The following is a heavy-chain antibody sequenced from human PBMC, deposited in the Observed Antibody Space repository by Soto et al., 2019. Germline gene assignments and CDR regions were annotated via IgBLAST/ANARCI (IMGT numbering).Heavy chain of an antibody. CDR1: GYTFTDYD. CDR3: ARLRLLRPTETD. V-gene: IGHV1-2*02. J-gene: IGHJ4*01. Sequence: ASVKVSCNASGYTFTDYDLHWVRQAPGQGLESMSWINPDTGDTNYAQKFQGRVTMTRDTYISTAYMELRRPTSDDTAMYHGARLRLLRPTETDWGHGTLVTVSA. CDR2: INPDTGDT.